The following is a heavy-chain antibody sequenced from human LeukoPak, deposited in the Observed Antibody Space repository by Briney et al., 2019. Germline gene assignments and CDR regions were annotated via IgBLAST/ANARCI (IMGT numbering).Heavy chain of an antibody. CDR3: ARVAYCSGGSCYPLFDY. J-gene: IGHJ4*02. CDR2: IYHSGST. Sequence: PSETLSLTCTVSGYSISSGYYWGWIRQPPGKGLEWIGSIYHSGSTYYNPSLKSRVTISVDTSKNQFSLKLSSVTAADTAVYYCARVAYCSGGSCYPLFDYWGQGTLVTVSS. CDR1: GYSISSGYY. D-gene: IGHD2-15*01. V-gene: IGHV4-38-2*02.